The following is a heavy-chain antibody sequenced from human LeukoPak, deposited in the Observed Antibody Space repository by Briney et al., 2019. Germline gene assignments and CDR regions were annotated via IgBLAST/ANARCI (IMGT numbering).Heavy chain of an antibody. Sequence: SETLSLTCTVSGGSISSYYWSWIRQPPGKGLEWIGYIYYSGSTNYNPSLKSRVTISVDTSKNQFSLKLSSVTAADTAVYYCARVVAARNWFDPWGQGTLVTVSP. CDR2: IYYSGST. CDR3: ARVVAARNWFDP. V-gene: IGHV4-59*01. CDR1: GGSISSYY. D-gene: IGHD6-6*01. J-gene: IGHJ5*02.